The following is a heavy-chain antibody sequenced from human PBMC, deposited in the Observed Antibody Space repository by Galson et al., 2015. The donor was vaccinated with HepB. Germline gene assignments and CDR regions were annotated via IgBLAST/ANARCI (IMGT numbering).Heavy chain of an antibody. Sequence: SLRLSCAASGFTFSSYAMSWVRQAPGKGLEWVSAISGSGGSTYYADSVKGRFTISRDNSKNTLYLQMNSLRAEDTAVYYCARDVIRAYGGNSWGPDGWGQGTLVTVSS. D-gene: IGHD4-23*01. CDR1: GFTFSSYA. CDR3: ARDVIRAYGGNSWGPDG. V-gene: IGHV3-23*01. J-gene: IGHJ4*02. CDR2: ISGSGGST.